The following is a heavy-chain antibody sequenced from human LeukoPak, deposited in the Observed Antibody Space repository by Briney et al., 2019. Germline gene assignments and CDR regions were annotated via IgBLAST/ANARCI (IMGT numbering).Heavy chain of an antibody. Sequence: PGGSLRLSCAASGSTFSSYGMHWVRQAPGKGLEWVAVISYDGSNKYYADSVKGRFTISRDNSKNTLYLQMNSLRAEDTAVYYCAKDRGPDYGDFYYFDYWGQGTLVTVSS. J-gene: IGHJ4*02. CDR2: ISYDGSNK. D-gene: IGHD4-17*01. CDR1: GSTFSSYG. CDR3: AKDRGPDYGDFYYFDY. V-gene: IGHV3-30*18.